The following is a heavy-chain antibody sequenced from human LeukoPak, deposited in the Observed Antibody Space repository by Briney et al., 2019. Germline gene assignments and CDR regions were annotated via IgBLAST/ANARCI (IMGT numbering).Heavy chain of an antibody. CDR2: ISPSGGST. V-gene: IGHV1-46*01. J-gene: IGHJ4*02. Sequence: ASVKVSCKAFGYTFTSNYMHWVRQAPGQGPEWMGVISPSGGSTTYAQKFQGRVTLTRDMSTSTDYLELSSLRSEDTAVYYCARAHHYFDIAFDYWGQGTLVTVSS. CDR3: ARAHHYFDIAFDY. CDR1: GYTFTSNY. D-gene: IGHD3-22*01.